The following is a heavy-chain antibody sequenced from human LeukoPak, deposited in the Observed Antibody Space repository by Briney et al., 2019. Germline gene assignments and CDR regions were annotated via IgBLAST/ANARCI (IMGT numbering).Heavy chain of an antibody. CDR3: ARDPTAVANLPQYYLDY. Sequence: GRSLRLSCAASGFTFSSYAMHWVRQARGKGVEWVAVISYDRSLKYYADSVRGRFTISSDNSKNTLYLQMNSLRVEDTAVYYCARDPTAVANLPQYYLDYWGQGILVTVSS. CDR1: GFTFSSYA. D-gene: IGHD4-23*01. V-gene: IGHV3-30*04. J-gene: IGHJ4*02. CDR2: ISYDRSLK.